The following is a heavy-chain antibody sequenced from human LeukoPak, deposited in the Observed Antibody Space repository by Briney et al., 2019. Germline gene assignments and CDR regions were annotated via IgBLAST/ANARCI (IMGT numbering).Heavy chain of an antibody. CDR2: INPNSGGT. Sequence: ASVKVSCKASGYTFTGYNMHWLRQAPGKGLEWMGWINPNSGGTNYAQKFQGRVTMTRDTSISTAYMELSRLRSDDTAVYYCARTRASVYYDSSGYHPHFDYWGQGTLVTVSS. CDR1: GYTFTGYN. J-gene: IGHJ4*02. D-gene: IGHD3-22*01. V-gene: IGHV1-2*02. CDR3: ARTRASVYYDSSGYHPHFDY.